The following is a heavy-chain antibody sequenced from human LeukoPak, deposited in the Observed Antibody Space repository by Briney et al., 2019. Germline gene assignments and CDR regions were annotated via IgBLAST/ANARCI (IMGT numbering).Heavy chain of an antibody. Sequence: SETLSLTCAVYGGSFNDHYRSWIRQPPGKGLEWIGDINHRGSANYNPSLKSRVSMSVDTSKNQFSLRLTSVTAADTAVYYCARRVIVVVPAANTTFDSWGQGTLVTVSS. CDR2: INHRGSA. J-gene: IGHJ4*02. D-gene: IGHD2-2*01. V-gene: IGHV4-34*01. CDR1: GGSFNDHY. CDR3: ARRVIVVVPAANTTFDS.